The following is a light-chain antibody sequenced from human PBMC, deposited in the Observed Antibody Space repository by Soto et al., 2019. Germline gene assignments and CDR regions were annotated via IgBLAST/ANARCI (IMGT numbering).Light chain of an antibody. CDR3: QQYNSHGVT. V-gene: IGKV1-5*03. CDR2: KAS. Sequence: DIQMTQSPSTLSASVGDRVTITCRASQSISSWLAWYQQKPGKAPKLLIYKASSLESGVPSRFSGSGSGTEFTLTISSLQPDDFATYYCQQYNSHGVTLGPGTKVDIK. CDR1: QSISSW. J-gene: IGKJ3*01.